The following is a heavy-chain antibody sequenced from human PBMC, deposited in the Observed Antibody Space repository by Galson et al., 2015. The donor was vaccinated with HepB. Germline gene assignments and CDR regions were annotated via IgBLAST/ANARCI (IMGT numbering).Heavy chain of an antibody. J-gene: IGHJ2*01. CDR1: GFTVSSNY. V-gene: IGHV3-53*01. D-gene: IGHD3-3*01. Sequence: SLRLSCAASGFTVSSNYMSWVRQAPGKGLEWVSVIYSGGSTYYADSVKGRFTISRDNAKNSLYLQMNSLRAEDTAVYYCARVGGRYDFWSGRYFDLWGRGTLVTVSS. CDR2: IYSGGST. CDR3: ARVGGRYDFWSGRYFDL.